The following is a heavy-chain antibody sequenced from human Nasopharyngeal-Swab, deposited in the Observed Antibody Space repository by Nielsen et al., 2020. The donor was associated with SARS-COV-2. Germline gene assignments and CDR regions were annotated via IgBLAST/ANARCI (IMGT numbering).Heavy chain of an antibody. J-gene: IGHJ6*03. Sequence: VRQMPGKGLEWMGRIDPSDSYTNYSPSFQGHVTISADKSISTAYLQWSSLKASDTAMYYCARHVSESSAYYYYSMDVWGKGTTVTVSS. CDR2: IDPSDSYT. V-gene: IGHV5-10-1*01. CDR3: ARHVSESSAYYYYSMDV. D-gene: IGHD3-10*02.